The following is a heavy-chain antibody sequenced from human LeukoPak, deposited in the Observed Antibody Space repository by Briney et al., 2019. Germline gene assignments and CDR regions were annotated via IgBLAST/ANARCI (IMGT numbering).Heavy chain of an antibody. CDR2: ISGSGGST. Sequence: PGGYLRLSCAASGFTFSSYAMSWVRQAPGKGLEWVSAISGSGGSTYYADSVKGRFTISRDNSKNTLYLQMNSLRAEDTAVYYCAKDNYYDSSGYYTSWYYFDYWGQGTLVTVSP. V-gene: IGHV3-23*01. J-gene: IGHJ4*02. CDR3: AKDNYYDSSGYYTSWYYFDY. CDR1: GFTFSSYA. D-gene: IGHD3-22*01.